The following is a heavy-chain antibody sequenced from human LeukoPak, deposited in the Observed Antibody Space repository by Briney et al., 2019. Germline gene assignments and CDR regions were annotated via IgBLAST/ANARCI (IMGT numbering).Heavy chain of an antibody. CDR3: AAGWVCSGGSCYYYFDY. Sequence: GASVKVSCKASGYTFTNYGVTWVRQTPGQGLDWMGWISPYKGDTNYAQNLQGRVTMTTDTSTSTAYMEVRSLRSDDTAVYYCAAGWVCSGGSCYYYFDYWGQGTLVTVSS. CDR1: GYTFTNYG. CDR2: ISPYKGDT. J-gene: IGHJ4*02. V-gene: IGHV1-18*01. D-gene: IGHD2-15*01.